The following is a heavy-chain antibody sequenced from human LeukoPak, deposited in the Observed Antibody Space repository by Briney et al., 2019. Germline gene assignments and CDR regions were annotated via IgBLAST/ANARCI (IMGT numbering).Heavy chain of an antibody. CDR3: ATIVVPAAIGVDY. Sequence: SETLSLTCTVSGGSISSNNYFWGWIRQPPGKGLEWIGSIYYSGSTYYNPSLKSRVTISVDTSKNQFSLKLSSVTAADTAVYYCATIVVPAAIGVDYWGQGTLVTVSS. CDR2: IYYSGST. V-gene: IGHV4-39*01. D-gene: IGHD2-2*01. CDR1: GGSISSNNYF. J-gene: IGHJ4*02.